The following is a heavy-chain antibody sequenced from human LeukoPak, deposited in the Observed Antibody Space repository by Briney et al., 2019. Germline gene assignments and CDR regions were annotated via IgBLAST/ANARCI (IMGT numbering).Heavy chain of an antibody. V-gene: IGHV1-2*02. Sequence: ASVTVSCTASGYTFTVYYMHWVRQAPGQGLEWMGWINPNSGGTNYAQKFQGRVTMTRDTSISTAYMELSRLRSDDTAVYYCARDWDWGSQRVRRAFDIWGQGTMVTVSS. CDR3: ARDWDWGSQRVRRAFDI. D-gene: IGHD3-16*01. CDR1: GYTFTVYY. J-gene: IGHJ3*02. CDR2: INPNSGGT.